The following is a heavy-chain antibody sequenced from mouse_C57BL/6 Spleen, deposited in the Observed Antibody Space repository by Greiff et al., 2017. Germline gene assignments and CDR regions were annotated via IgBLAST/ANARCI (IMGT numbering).Heavy chain of an antibody. Sequence: EVQRVESGGGLVQSGRSLRLSCATSGFTFSDFYMEWVRQAPGKGLEWIAASSNKANDYTTEYSVSVKGRVIVSRDTSQSILYLQMNALRAEDTAIYYCARGGNYVDYAMDYWGQGTSVTVSS. CDR2: SSNKANDYTT. CDR1: GFTFSDFY. V-gene: IGHV7-1*01. J-gene: IGHJ4*01. D-gene: IGHD2-1*01. CDR3: ARGGNYVDYAMDY.